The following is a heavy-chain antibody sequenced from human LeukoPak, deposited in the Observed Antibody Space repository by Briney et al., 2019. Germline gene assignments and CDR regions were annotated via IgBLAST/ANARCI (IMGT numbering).Heavy chain of an antibody. J-gene: IGHJ5*02. CDR3: ARARLYLNWFDP. CDR2: ISSSSSYI. CDR1: GFTFSSYS. V-gene: IGHV3-21*01. D-gene: IGHD3-16*02. Sequence: PGGSLRLSCAASGFTFSSYSMNWVRQAPGKGLEWVSSISSSSSYIYYADSVKGRFTISRDNAKNTLYLQMNSLRAEDTAVYYCARARLYLNWFDPWGQGTLVTVSS.